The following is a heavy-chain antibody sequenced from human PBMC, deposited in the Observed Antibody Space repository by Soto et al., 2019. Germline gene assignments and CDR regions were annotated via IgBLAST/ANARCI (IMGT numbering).Heavy chain of an antibody. CDR3: AYSSTPFDY. CDR1: GFSVNNND. V-gene: IGHV3-53*01. D-gene: IGHD6-13*01. Sequence: GGSLRLSCATTGFSVNNNDMSWVRQAPEKGLEWVSLIYSSGSIEYADSVKGRFTISRDNTKVIVYLQMNSLRAEDTAVYYCAYSSTPFDYWGQGTLVTVSS. J-gene: IGHJ4*02. CDR2: IYSSGSI.